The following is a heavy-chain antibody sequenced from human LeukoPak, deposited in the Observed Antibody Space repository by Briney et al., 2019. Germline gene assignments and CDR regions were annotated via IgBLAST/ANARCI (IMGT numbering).Heavy chain of an antibody. D-gene: IGHD6-13*01. V-gene: IGHV3-53*01. CDR2: IYSGGST. Sequence: GGSLRLSCAASGFTVSSNYMSWVRQAPGKGLEWVSVIYSGGSTYYADSVKGRFTISRDNSKNTLYLQMNSLRPEDTAVYYCARGPSIAAAGTTFPFDYWGQGTLVTVSS. CDR1: GFTVSSNY. J-gene: IGHJ4*02. CDR3: ARGPSIAAAGTTFPFDY.